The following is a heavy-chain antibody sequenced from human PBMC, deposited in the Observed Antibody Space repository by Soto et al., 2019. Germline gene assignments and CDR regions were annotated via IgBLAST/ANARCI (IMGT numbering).Heavy chain of an antibody. V-gene: IGHV3-33*05. CDR2: TSYDGSNN. Sequence: QVQLVESGGGVVQPGTSLRLSCVGSGFTFRSYVIHWVRQAPGKGLEWVALTSYDGSNNFYGDSVKGRFTISRDNSRNTVELQRERLRLEDTALYYWARWGTTGGLDDWGQGTLVSVSS. D-gene: IGHD3-16*01. CDR3: ARWGTTGGLDD. CDR1: GFTFRSYV. J-gene: IGHJ4*02.